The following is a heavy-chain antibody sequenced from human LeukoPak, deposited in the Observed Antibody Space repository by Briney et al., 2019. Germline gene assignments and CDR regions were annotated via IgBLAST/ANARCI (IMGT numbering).Heavy chain of an antibody. J-gene: IGHJ6*02. CDR2: IYYSGST. D-gene: IGHD5-18*01. CDR1: GGSISSYY. CDR3: ASDVDTAMAGV. Sequence: SETLSLTCTVSGGSISSYYWSWIRQPPGKGLEWIGYIYYSGSTNYNPSLKSRVTTSVDTSKNQFSLKLSSVTAADTAVYYCASDVDTAMAGVWGQGTTVTVSS. V-gene: IGHV4-59*08.